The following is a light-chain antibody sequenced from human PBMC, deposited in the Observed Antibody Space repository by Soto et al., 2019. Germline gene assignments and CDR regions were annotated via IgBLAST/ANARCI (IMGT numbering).Light chain of an antibody. Sequence: EIVLTQSPGTLSLSPGERATLSCRASQSVSSSYLAWYQHKRGQAPRLLIYAALSRASGIPYRFSGSGSGTDFTLTISRLEPEDSAVYYCHQYGSSPQTFGQGTKVEIK. CDR1: QSVSSSY. CDR3: HQYGSSPQT. J-gene: IGKJ1*01. V-gene: IGKV3-20*01. CDR2: AAL.